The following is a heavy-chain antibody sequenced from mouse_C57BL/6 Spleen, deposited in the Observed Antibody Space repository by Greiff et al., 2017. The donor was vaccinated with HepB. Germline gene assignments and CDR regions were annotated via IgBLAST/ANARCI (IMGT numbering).Heavy chain of an antibody. V-gene: IGHV1-69*01. CDR1: GYTFTSYW. CDR2: IDPSDSYT. CDR3: ARYRGYGSSFYFDY. Sequence: QVHVKQPGAELVMPGASVKLSCKASGYTFTSYWMHWVKQRPGQGLEWIGEIDPSDSYTNYNQKFKGKSTLTVDKSSSTAYMQLSSLTSEDSAVYYCARYRGYGSSFYFDYWGQGTTLTVSS. D-gene: IGHD1-1*01. J-gene: IGHJ2*01.